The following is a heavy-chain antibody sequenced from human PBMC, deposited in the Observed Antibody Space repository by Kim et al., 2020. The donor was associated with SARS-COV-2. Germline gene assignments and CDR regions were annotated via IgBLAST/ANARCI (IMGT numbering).Heavy chain of an antibody. CDR3: AREPLYCSGSGCFTSNAFEI. V-gene: IGHV3-30*04. J-gene: IGHJ3*02. CDR1: GFTFSSYA. D-gene: IGHD2-15*01. CDR2: VSYEGSNN. Sequence: GGSLRLSCAASGFTFSSYAMHWVRQAPGKGLEWVAVVSYEGSNNNYADSVKRRCTISRDNTKNTLYLQMNSLRAEDTALYYCAREPLYCSGSGCFTSNAFEIWGQGTVVTVSS.